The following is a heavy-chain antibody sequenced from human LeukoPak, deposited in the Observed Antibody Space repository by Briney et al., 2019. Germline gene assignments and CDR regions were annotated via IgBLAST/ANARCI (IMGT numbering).Heavy chain of an antibody. CDR3: ARDSYYMDV. CDR1: GFTFSNYW. J-gene: IGHJ6*03. CDR2: IKQDGSER. V-gene: IGHV3-7*01. Sequence: GGSLRLPCAASGFTFSNYWMSRVRQAPGKGLEWEANIKQDGSERHYVDSVKGRFTISRDNAKNSLYLQMNSLRAEDTAVYYCARDSYYMDVWGKGTTVTVSS.